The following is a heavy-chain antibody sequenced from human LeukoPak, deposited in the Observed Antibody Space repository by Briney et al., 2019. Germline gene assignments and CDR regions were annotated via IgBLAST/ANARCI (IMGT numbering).Heavy chain of an antibody. CDR2: INHSGST. V-gene: IGHV4-34*01. Sequence: PSETLSLTCAVYGGSFSGYYWSWIRQPPGKGLEWIGEINHSGSTNYNPSLKSRVTISVDTSKNRFSLKLSSVSAADTAVYYCALQNGGDTIPNWFDPWGQGTLVTVSS. J-gene: IGHJ5*02. CDR1: GGSFSGYY. CDR3: ALQNGGDTIPNWFDP. D-gene: IGHD3-16*01.